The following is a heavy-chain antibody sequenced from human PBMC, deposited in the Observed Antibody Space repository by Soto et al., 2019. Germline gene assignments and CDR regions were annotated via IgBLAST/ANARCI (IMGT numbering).Heavy chain of an antibody. D-gene: IGHD3-3*01. CDR2: IYYSGST. CDR3: ARGMRIFGVVTRNWFDP. Sequence: LSLTCTVSGGSISSGDYYWSWIRQPPGKGLEWIGYIYYSGSTYYNPSLKSRVTISVDTSKNQFSLKLSSVTAADTAVYYCARGMRIFGVVTRNWFDPWGQGTLVTVSS. CDR1: GGSISSGDYY. J-gene: IGHJ5*02. V-gene: IGHV4-30-4*01.